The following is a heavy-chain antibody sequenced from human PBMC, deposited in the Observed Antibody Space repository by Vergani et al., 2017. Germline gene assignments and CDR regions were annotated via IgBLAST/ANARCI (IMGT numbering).Heavy chain of an antibody. CDR1: GFTFSSYA. CDR2: ISYDGSNK. Sequence: VQLVESGGGLVQPGRSLRLSCAASGFTFSSYAMHWVRQAPGKGLEWVAVISYDGSNKYYADSVKGRFTISRDNSKNTLYLQMNSLRAEDTAVYYCARDPLDGDYYYYYMDVWGKGTTVTVSS. V-gene: IGHV3-30-3*01. D-gene: IGHD4-17*01. J-gene: IGHJ6*03. CDR3: ARDPLDGDYYYYYMDV.